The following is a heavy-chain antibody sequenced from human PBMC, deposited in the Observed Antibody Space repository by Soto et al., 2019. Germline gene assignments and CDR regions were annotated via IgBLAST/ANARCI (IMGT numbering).Heavy chain of an antibody. D-gene: IGHD5-18*01. V-gene: IGHV4-59*01. J-gene: IGHJ4*02. Sequence: PSETLSLTCTVSGGSISNYYWNWIRQSPGKGLEWIGYIYSSGSTHYNPSLQSRVTISADTSKNQVSLKVRSVTAADTAVYYCARDHPHSYGVYYFDYWGQGTPVTVSS. CDR1: GGSISNYY. CDR2: IYSSGST. CDR3: ARDHPHSYGVYYFDY.